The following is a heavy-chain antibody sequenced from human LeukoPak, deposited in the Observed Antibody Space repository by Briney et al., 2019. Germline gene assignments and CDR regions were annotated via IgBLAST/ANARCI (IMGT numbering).Heavy chain of an antibody. Sequence: GGSLRLSCAASGFTFSIYSMNWVRQAPGKGLEGVSYISSSSSTMHYVDSVKGRFTISRDDAKNSLYLQMNNLRAEDTAVYYCARDLYPGYWGQGTLVTVSS. CDR2: ISSSSSTM. CDR1: GFTFSIYS. V-gene: IGHV3-48*01. J-gene: IGHJ4*02. D-gene: IGHD3-16*01. CDR3: ARDLYPGY.